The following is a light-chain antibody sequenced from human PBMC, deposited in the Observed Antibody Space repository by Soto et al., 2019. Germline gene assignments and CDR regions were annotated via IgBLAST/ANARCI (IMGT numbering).Light chain of an antibody. CDR2: AAS. CDR3: QQANSFPPT. V-gene: IGKV1-12*01. CDR1: QGISNW. J-gene: IGKJ2*01. Sequence: DIQMTQSPSSVSASVGDRVTITCRARQGISNWLAWYQQKPGKAPNLLIFAASSLQSGVPSRFSGSGSGTDFTLTISDLQPEDFSTYYFQQANSFPPTFGQGTKLEIK.